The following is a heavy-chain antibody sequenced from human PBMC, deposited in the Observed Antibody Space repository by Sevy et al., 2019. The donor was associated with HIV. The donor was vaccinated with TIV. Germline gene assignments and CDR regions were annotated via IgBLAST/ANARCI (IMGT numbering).Heavy chain of an antibody. V-gene: IGHV3-30*02. CDR1: GFTFSSYG. CDR2: IRYDGSNK. D-gene: IGHD3-3*01. Sequence: GSLRLSCAASGFTFSSYGMHWVRQAPGKGLEWVAFIRYDGSNKYDADSVKGRFTISRDNSKNTLYLQMNSLRAEDTAVYYCAKCGSGFLEWFSMDVWGQGTTVTVSS. J-gene: IGHJ6*02. CDR3: AKCGSGFLEWFSMDV.